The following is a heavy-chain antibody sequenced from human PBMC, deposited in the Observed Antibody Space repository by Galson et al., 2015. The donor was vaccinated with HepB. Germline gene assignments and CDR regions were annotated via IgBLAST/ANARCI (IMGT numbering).Heavy chain of an antibody. CDR3: ARRIAAARIHWYFDL. V-gene: IGHV4-59*04. J-gene: IGHJ2*01. D-gene: IGHD6-13*01. CDR2: IYYSGST. Sequence: ETLSLTCSVSGGSISNYSWSWIRQPPGKGLEWIGNIYYSGSTYYNPSLQSRVTISVDTSKNQFSLNLSSVTAADTAVYYCARRIAAARIHWYFDLWSRGTLVTVSS. CDR1: GGSISNYS.